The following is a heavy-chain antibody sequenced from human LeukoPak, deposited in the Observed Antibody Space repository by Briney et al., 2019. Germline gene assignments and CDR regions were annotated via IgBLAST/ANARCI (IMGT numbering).Heavy chain of an antibody. CDR1: GGSISSYY. CDR3: ARVTPSYNWFDP. V-gene: IGHV4-4*07. Sequence: SETLSLTCTVPGGSISSYYWSWIRQPAGKGLEWIGRIYTSGSTNYNPSLKSRVTMSVDTSKNQFSLKLSSVTAADTAVYYCARVTPSYNWFDPWGQGTPVTVSS. J-gene: IGHJ5*02. D-gene: IGHD4-23*01. CDR2: IYTSGST.